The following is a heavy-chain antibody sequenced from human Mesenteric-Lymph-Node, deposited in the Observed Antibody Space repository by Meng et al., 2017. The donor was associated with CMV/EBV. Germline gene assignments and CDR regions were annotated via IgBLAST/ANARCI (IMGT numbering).Heavy chain of an antibody. D-gene: IGHD1-26*01. CDR3: ARLSQSGSFADY. V-gene: IGHV3-21*01. CDR2: LTVSNSWI. J-gene: IGHJ4*02. Sequence: ASGFTFSPYAFTLFRQAPGKGLEWLASLTVSNSWIYYTDSVQGRFTISRDNAKNSVFLQMNSLGAEDTAVYYCARLSQSGSFADYWGQGTLVTVSS. CDR1: GFTFSPYA.